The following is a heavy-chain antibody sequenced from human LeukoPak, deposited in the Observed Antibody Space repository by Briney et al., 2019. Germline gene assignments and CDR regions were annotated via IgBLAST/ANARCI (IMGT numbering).Heavy chain of an antibody. CDR2: MNPNSGNT. V-gene: IGHV1-8*02. Sequence: ASVKVSCKASGGTFSSYAISWVRQATGQGLEWMGWMNPNSGNTGYAQKFQGRVTMTRNTSISTAYMELSSLRSEDTAVYYCARGGYGDYQNGFDYWGQGTLVTVSS. CDR3: ARGGYGDYQNGFDY. D-gene: IGHD4-17*01. J-gene: IGHJ4*02. CDR1: GGTFSSYA.